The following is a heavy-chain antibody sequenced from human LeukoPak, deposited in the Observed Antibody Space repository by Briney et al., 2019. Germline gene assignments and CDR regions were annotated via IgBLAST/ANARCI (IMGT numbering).Heavy chain of an antibody. V-gene: IGHV3-53*01. Sequence: GGSLRLSCAASGFTVSTYYMTWVRQAPGKGLECVSVIYSGGSTYYADSVKGRFTVSRDDAKNTLFLQMTSLRVEDTAIYYCARDAYTTTSNWLDPWGQGTLVTVSP. CDR3: ARDAYTTTSNWLDP. J-gene: IGHJ5*02. D-gene: IGHD4-17*01. CDR2: IYSGGST. CDR1: GFTVSTYY.